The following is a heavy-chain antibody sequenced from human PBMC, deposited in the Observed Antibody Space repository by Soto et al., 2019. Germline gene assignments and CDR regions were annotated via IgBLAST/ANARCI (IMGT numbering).Heavy chain of an antibody. CDR2: IHRVENSKYSDST. D-gene: IGHD6-19*01. V-gene: IGHV3-66*01. Sequence: EVQLVESGGGLIQAGGSLRLSCAASGFTVRTNDMSWVRQAPGKGLEWIALIHRVENSKYSDSTYYADSVRDRFTISRANSKNTVDLQMNDLSAEDTAMYYCARDGSGPFDYWGQGSLVTVSS. CDR3: ARDGSGPFDY. J-gene: IGHJ4*02. CDR1: GFTVRTND.